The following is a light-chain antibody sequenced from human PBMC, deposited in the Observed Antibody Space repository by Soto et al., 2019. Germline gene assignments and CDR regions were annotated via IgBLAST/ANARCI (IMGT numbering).Light chain of an antibody. Sequence: DIQMTQSPSTPSASVGDRVTITCRASQSISSWLAWYQQKPGKAPKLLIYDASSLESGVPSRFSGSGSGTEFTRTISSLQPDDFATYYCQQYNSPSITFGQGTRLEIK. CDR3: QQYNSPSIT. CDR1: QSISSW. V-gene: IGKV1-5*01. CDR2: DAS. J-gene: IGKJ5*01.